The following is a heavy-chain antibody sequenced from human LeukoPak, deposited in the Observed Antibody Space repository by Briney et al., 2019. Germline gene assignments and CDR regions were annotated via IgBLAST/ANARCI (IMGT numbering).Heavy chain of an antibody. CDR3: ARDSSAAATPHIDY. J-gene: IGHJ4*02. CDR1: GGPISSGDYY. CDR2: IYYSGST. Sequence: SSETLSLTCTVSGGPISSGDYYWNWIRQHPGKGLEWVGYIYYSGSTSYNPSLKSRVTISVDTSKNQFSLKLSSVTAADTAVYYCARDSSAAATPHIDYWGQGTLVTVSS. D-gene: IGHD2-15*01. V-gene: IGHV4-31*03.